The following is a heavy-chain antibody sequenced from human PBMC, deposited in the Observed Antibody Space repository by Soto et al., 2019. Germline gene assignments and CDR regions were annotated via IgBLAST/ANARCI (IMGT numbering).Heavy chain of an antibody. J-gene: IGHJ3*02. D-gene: IGHD3-22*01. CDR3: ARDTRANYYHSSGYRRHDAFDI. Sequence: GGSLRLSCAASGFTFSSYWMSWVRQAPGKGLEWVANIKQDGSEKYYVDSVKGRFTISRDNAKNSLYLQMNSLRAEDTAVYYCARDTRANYYHSSGYRRHDAFDIWGQGTMVTV. V-gene: IGHV3-7*01. CDR2: IKQDGSEK. CDR1: GFTFSSYW.